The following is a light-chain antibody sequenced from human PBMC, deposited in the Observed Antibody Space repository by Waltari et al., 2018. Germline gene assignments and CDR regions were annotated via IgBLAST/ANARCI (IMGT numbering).Light chain of an antibody. V-gene: IGLV3-10*01. J-gene: IGLJ3*02. CDR3: YSTDFSGHDRV. CDR1: ALSKKY. Sequence: SYELTQPPSVSVSPGQTARITCSGDALSKKYAYWYQQKSGQAPVLVIYEDIKRPTEIPERFSGSSSGTTATLTISGAHVDDEADYYCYSTDFSGHDRVFGGGTKLTIL. CDR2: EDI.